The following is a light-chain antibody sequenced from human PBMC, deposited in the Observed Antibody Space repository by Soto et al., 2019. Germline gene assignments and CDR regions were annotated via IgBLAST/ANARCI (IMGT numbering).Light chain of an antibody. J-gene: IGKJ4*01. CDR3: QQYYSPPLT. Sequence: DIVMTQSPDSLAVSLGERATINCKSSQNVLYSSNNKNQLAWYQQKPGQPPKLLIYWASTRESGVPDRFSGSGSGNDSILTLSSLQAEDGAVYYCQQYYSPPLTFGGGTKVEIK. CDR1: QNVLYSSNNKNQ. CDR2: WAS. V-gene: IGKV4-1*01.